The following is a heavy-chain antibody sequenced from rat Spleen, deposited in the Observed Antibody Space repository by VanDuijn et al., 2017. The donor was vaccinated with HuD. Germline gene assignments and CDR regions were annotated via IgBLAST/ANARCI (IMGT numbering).Heavy chain of an antibody. Sequence: EVQLVESGGGLVQPGRSLKLSCAASGFTFSNYYMAWVRQAPTKGLEWVAYISTGGGSTYYRDSVKGRFTISRDNAKSTLYLQMDSLRSEDTATYYCTTGGPYYGYNSALDYWGQGVMVTVSS. D-gene: IGHD1-9*01. V-gene: IGHV5-27*01. CDR2: ISTGGGST. CDR3: TTGGPYYGYNSALDY. J-gene: IGHJ2*01. CDR1: GFTFSNYY.